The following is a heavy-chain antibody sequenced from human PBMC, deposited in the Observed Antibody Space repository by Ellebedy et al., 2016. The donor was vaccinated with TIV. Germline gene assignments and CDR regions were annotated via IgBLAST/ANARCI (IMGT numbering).Heavy chain of an antibody. CDR3: PHMQFVGYYFDN. CDR1: GFLLTTSGVG. Sequence: SGPTLVKPTQTLTLTCTFSGFLLTTSGVGVGWIRQPPGKALEWLGIFYWDDSKRYSPSLKSRVTITKDTSKNQVVLKMTNMDPVDTATYYCPHMQFVGYYFDNWGQGTLVTVSS. D-gene: IGHD1-26*01. J-gene: IGHJ4*02. V-gene: IGHV2-5*02. CDR2: FYWDDSK.